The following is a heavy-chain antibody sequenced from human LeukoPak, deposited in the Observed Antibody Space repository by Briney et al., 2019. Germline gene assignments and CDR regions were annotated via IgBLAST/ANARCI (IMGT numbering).Heavy chain of an antibody. CDR3: ATGPTQLWLGSEDYYGMDV. Sequence: ASVKVSCKVSGYTLTELSMHWVRQAPGKELEWMGGFDPEDGETIYAQKFQGRVTMTEDTSTDTAYMELSSLRSEDTAVYYCATGPTQLWLGSEDYYGMDVWGKGTTVTVSS. V-gene: IGHV1-24*01. J-gene: IGHJ6*04. CDR2: FDPEDGET. D-gene: IGHD5-18*01. CDR1: GYTLTELS.